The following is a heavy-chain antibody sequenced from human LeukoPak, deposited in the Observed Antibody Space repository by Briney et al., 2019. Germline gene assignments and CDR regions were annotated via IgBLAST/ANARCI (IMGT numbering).Heavy chain of an antibody. CDR2: ISSSWSTI. CDR1: GFTFSSYE. D-gene: IGHD2-2*01. V-gene: IGHV3-48*03. CDR3: ARGGYCSSTSCYDYYYYGMDV. Sequence: PGGSLRLSCAASGFTFSSYEMKWLRQAPGKGLEGWSYISSSWSTIYYADPGKGRFTISRDNAKNSLYLQMNSLRAEDTAVYYCARGGYCSSTSCYDYYYYGMDVWGQGTTVTVSS. J-gene: IGHJ6*02.